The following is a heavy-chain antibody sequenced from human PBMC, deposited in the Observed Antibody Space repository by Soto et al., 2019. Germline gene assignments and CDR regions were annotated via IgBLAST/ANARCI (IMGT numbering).Heavy chain of an antibody. V-gene: IGHV1-8*02. D-gene: IGHD2-2*01. J-gene: IGHJ6*02. CDR3: GRGPSPRAPAGGTPYYYAMDV. CDR2: MNPINGAT. Sequence: ASVKVSCKASGYDFTAYDINWVRQASGQGLEWMGWMNPINGATGSARRFQGRVSMTSNTATATAYLGLTSLRSDDSAVYFCGRGPSPRAPAGGTPYYYAMDVWGQGTTVTVSS. CDR1: GYDFTAYD.